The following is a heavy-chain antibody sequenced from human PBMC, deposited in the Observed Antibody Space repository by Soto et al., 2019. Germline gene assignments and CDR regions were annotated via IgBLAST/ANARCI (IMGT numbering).Heavy chain of an antibody. Sequence: QLQLQESGPGLVRPSETLSLICTVSGGSITRNDHYWGWIRQSPGKGLEWIGDIKSSGSTNYNLSHKSRASMSVETSKNQFSLKMNSVTAADTAVYYCARLGSSGWYQGSYFDYWGQGTLVTVSS. V-gene: IGHV4-39*01. CDR2: IKSSGST. CDR3: ARLGSSGWYQGSYFDY. D-gene: IGHD6-19*01. J-gene: IGHJ4*02. CDR1: GGSITRNDHY.